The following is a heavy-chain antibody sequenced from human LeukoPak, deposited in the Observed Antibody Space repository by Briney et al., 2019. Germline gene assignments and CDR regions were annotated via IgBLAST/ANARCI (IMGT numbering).Heavy chain of an antibody. CDR2: ISTSGST. J-gene: IGHJ2*01. CDR1: GGSISSYY. V-gene: IGHV4-4*09. CDR3: ARHEDGSGWYRSYIDL. Sequence: PSETLSLTCTVSGGSISSYYCSWIRQPPGKGLEWIGYISTSGSTDYSPSLKSRVTISVDTSKNQFSLKLSSVTAADTAVYYCARHEDGSGWYRSYIDLWGRGTLVTVS. D-gene: IGHD6-19*01.